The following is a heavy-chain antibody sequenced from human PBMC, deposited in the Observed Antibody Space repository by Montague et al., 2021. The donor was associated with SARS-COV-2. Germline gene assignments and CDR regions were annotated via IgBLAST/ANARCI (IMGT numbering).Heavy chain of an antibody. CDR3: AHRRGLLLSDAFDI. V-gene: IGHV2-5*02. Sequence: PALGKPTQTLTLTCTFSGFSLSTSGVGVGWIRQPPGKALEWLALIYWDDDKRYSPSLKSRLTITKDTSKSQVVLTMTNMDPVDTATYYCAHRRGLLLSDAFDIWGQGTMVTVSS. CDR1: GFSLSTSGVG. J-gene: IGHJ3*02. CDR2: IYWDDDK. D-gene: IGHD1-26*01.